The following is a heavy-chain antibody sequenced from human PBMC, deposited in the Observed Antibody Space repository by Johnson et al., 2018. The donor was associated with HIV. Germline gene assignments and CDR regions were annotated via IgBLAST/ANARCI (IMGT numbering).Heavy chain of an antibody. CDR2: IYSGGST. D-gene: IGHD3-22*01. Sequence: VQLVESGGGVVQPGRSLRLSCAASGFTVSSNYMSWVRQAPGKGLEWVSVIYSGGSTGYADSVKGRFTISRDNAKNSLYLQMNSLRDEDTALYYCARDMGYNYYDSSGHTARYDAFDMWGQGTMVTVSS. J-gene: IGHJ3*02. V-gene: IGHV3-66*01. CDR3: ARDMGYNYYDSSGHTARYDAFDM. CDR1: GFTVSSNY.